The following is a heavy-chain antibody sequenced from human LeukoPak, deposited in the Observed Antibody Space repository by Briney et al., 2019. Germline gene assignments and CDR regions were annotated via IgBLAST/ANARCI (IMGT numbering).Heavy chain of an antibody. CDR3: ATRRVGDYDSTANHY. V-gene: IGHV1-24*01. CDR2: FDPEDGET. D-gene: IGHD4-17*01. Sequence: ASVKVSCKVSGYTLTELSMHWVRQAPGKGLEWMGGFDPEDGETIYAQKFQSRVTMTEDTSTDTAYMELSSLRSEDTAVYYCATRRVGDYDSTANHYWGQGTLVTVSS. J-gene: IGHJ4*02. CDR1: GYTLTELS.